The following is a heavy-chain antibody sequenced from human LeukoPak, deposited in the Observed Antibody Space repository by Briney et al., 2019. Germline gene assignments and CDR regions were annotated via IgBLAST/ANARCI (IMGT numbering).Heavy chain of an antibody. Sequence: SMKVSCKASGGTFSSYAISWVRHAPGQGLDWMGGVIPIFGTANYAQKVQGRVTITADESTSTAYMELSSLRSEDTAVYYCARVKKGGYSYGPSLDFDYWGQGTLVTVSS. CDR2: VIPIFGTA. CDR3: ARVKKGGYSYGPSLDFDY. D-gene: IGHD5-18*01. J-gene: IGHJ4*02. CDR1: GGTFSSYA. V-gene: IGHV1-69*01.